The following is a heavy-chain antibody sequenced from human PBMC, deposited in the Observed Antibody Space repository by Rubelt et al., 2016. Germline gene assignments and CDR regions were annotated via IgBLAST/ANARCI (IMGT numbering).Heavy chain of an antibody. Sequence: QVQLVQSGAEVKKPGASVKVSCKASGYTFTSYGISWVRQAPGQGLEWMGWLSAYNGNKKYAQKLQGRVTMTTDTCTSTAYMELRSLRSDDTAVYYCARGSASAPTLFPLVSCENSPSDTSSVAVGCLAQDFQ. V-gene: IGHV1-18*01. CDR2: LSAYNGNK. J-gene: IGHJ1*01. CDR3: ARGSASAPTLFPLVSCENSPSDTSSVAVGCLAQDFQ. CDR1: GYTFTSYG. D-gene: IGHD6-25*01.